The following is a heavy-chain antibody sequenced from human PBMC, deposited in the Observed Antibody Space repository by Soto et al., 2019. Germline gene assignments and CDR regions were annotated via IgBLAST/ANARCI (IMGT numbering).Heavy chain of an antibody. D-gene: IGHD3-10*01. J-gene: IGHJ5*02. V-gene: IGHV1-18*01. Sequence: QVQLVQSGGEVKKPGASVKVSCKASGYTFTNYGISWVRQAPGQGLEWMGWINVYNGNTKYAQKVQGRVTMTTDTSTSTAYMELGGLRSDDTAVYYCARGVGSGSYYNQYNWFDPWGQGTLVTVSS. CDR2: INVYNGNT. CDR1: GYTFTNYG. CDR3: ARGVGSGSYYNQYNWFDP.